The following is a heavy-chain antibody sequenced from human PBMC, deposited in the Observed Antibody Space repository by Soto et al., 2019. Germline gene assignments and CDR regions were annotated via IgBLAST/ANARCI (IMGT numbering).Heavy chain of an antibody. CDR1: GYTFTSYG. CDR3: ARAKVVRGVTTAPGWFDP. D-gene: IGHD3-10*01. V-gene: IGHV1-18*04. CDR2: ISAYNGNT. Sequence: ASVKVSCKASGYTFTSYGSSWERQAPGQGLEWMGWISAYNGNTKYAQKLQGRVTMTTDTSTSTAYMELRSLRSDDTAVYYCARAKVVRGVTTAPGWFDPWGLGPLVTLSS. J-gene: IGHJ5*02.